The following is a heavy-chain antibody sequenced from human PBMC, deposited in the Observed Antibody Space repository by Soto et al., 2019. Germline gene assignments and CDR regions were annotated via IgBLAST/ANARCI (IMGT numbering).Heavy chain of an antibody. CDR1: GXTFSSYS. D-gene: IGHD6-19*01. J-gene: IGHJ1*01. CDR3: AKDRDHPYSSGWYMGYFQH. Sequence: GSLRLSCAASGXTFSSYSMSWVRQAPGKGLEWVSAISGSGGSTYYADSVKGRFTISRDNSKNTLYLQMNSLRAEDTALYYLAKDRDHPYSSGWYMGYFQHWGQGTLGTVSS. V-gene: IGHV3-23*01. CDR2: ISGSGGST.